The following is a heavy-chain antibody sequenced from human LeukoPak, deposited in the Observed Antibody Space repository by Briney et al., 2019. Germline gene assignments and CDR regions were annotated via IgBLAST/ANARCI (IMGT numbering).Heavy chain of an antibody. Sequence: ASVKVSCKASGYTFTSYGISWVRQAPGQGLEWMGWISAYNGNTNYAQKLQGRVTITTDESTSTAYMELSSLRSEDTAVYYCARGGVAKYYYDSSGAFDYWGQGTLVTVSS. CDR3: ARGGVAKYYYDSSGAFDY. V-gene: IGHV1-18*01. CDR1: GYTFTSYG. D-gene: IGHD3-22*01. CDR2: ISAYNGNT. J-gene: IGHJ4*02.